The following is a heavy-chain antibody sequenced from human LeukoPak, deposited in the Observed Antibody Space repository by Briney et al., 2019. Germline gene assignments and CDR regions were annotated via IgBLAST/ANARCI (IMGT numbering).Heavy chain of an antibody. CDR2: IYYSGST. D-gene: IGHD3-3*01. J-gene: IGHJ4*02. CDR1: GGSISSYY. CDR3: ATTPYDFWSGYYDY. V-gene: IGHV4-59*01. Sequence: SESLSLTCTVSGGSISSYYWSWIRQPPGKGLGWVGYIYYSGSTNYNPSLKSRVTISVDTSKNQFSLKLSSVTAADTAVYYCATTPYDFWSGYYDYWGQGTLVTVST.